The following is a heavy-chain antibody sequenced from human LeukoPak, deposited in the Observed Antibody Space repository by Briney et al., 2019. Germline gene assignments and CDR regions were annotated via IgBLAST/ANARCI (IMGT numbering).Heavy chain of an antibody. D-gene: IGHD3-3*01. J-gene: IGHJ6*03. CDR3: AKGDYDFWENYYYYYMDV. CDR2: IRYDGSNK. V-gene: IGHV3-30*02. CDR1: GFTFSSYG. Sequence: PGGSLRLSCAASGFTFSSYGMHWVRQAPGKGLEWVAFIRYDGSNKYYADSVKGRFTISRDNSKNTLYLQMNSLRAEDTAVYYCAKGDYDFWENYYYYYMDVWGKGTTVTVSS.